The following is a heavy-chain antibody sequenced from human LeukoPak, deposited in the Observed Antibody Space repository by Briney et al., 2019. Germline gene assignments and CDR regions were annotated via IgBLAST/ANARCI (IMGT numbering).Heavy chain of an antibody. J-gene: IGHJ6*02. CDR1: GFTFDDYA. CDR3: AKDIGQGQTYYYYGMDV. CDR2: ISWNSGSI. Sequence: GGSLRLSCAASGFTFDDYAMHWVRQAPGKGLEWVSGISWNSGSIGYADAVKGRFTISRDNAKKSLYLQMNSLRAEDTALYYCAKDIGQGQTYYYYGMDVWGQGTTVTVSS. V-gene: IGHV3-9*01.